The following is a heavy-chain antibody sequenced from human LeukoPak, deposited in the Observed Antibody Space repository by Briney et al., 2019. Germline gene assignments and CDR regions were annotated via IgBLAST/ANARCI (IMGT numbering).Heavy chain of an antibody. CDR2: IYYSGST. D-gene: IGHD4-17*01. Sequence: SETLSLTCTVSGGSISSGGYCWSWIRQHPGKGLERIGYIYYSGSTYYNPSLKSRVPISVDTSKNQFSLKLSSVTAADTAVYYCARDTPTVTGWFDPWGQGTLVTVSS. CDR3: ARDTPTVTGWFDP. J-gene: IGHJ5*02. V-gene: IGHV4-31*03. CDR1: GGSISSGGYC.